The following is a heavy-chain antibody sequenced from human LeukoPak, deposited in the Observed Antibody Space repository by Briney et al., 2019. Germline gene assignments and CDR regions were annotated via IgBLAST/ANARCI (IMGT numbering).Heavy chain of an antibody. CDR2: INPNSGGT. V-gene: IGHV1-2*02. J-gene: IGHJ4*02. CDR3: AQALDLYYFDY. CDR1: GYTFTGYY. Sequence: ASVKVSCKASGYTFTGYYMHWVRQAPGQGLEWMGWINPNSGGTNHAQKFQGRVTMTRDASISTAYMELSRLRSDDTAVYYCAQALDLYYFDYWGQGTLVTVSS.